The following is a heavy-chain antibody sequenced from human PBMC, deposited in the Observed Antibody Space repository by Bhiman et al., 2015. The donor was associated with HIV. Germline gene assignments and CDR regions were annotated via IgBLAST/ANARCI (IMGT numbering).Heavy chain of an antibody. V-gene: IGHV3-66*01. Sequence: EVQLVESGGGLVKPGGSLRLSCAASGFTVSSNYMSWVRQAPGKGLEWVSVIYSGGSRYYADSVKGRFTISRDNAKKSLYLQMSSLRAEDTAVYYCVRGYTYSNRLLGFDYWGQGTLVTVSS. CDR1: GFTVSSNY. J-gene: IGHJ4*02. CDR3: VRGYTYSNRLLGFDY. D-gene: IGHD5-18*01. CDR2: IYSGGSR.